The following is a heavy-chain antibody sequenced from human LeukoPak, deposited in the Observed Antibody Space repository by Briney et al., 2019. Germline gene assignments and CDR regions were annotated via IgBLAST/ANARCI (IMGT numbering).Heavy chain of an antibody. D-gene: IGHD4-17*01. CDR2: IIPIFGTA. CDR1: GGTFSSYA. J-gene: IGHJ5*02. Sequence: ASVKVSCKASGGTFSSYAISWVRQAPGQGLEWMGGIIPIFGTANYAQKFQGRVTITADESTSTAYMELSSLRSEDTAVYYCADSGSNWFDPWGQGTLVTVSS. V-gene: IGHV1-69*13. CDR3: ADSGSNWFDP.